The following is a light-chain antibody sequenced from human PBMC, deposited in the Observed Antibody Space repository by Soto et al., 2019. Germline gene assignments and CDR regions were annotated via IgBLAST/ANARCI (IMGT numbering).Light chain of an antibody. V-gene: IGKV1-27*01. Sequence: DIQMTPSPSSLSASVGDRVTITCRASQAIKNYLAWYQQKPGKVPKLLVFAASTLQSGVPSRFSGSGSGTDFTLTISCLQSEDFATYYCQQYYSYPPFFGQGTRLAIK. CDR1: QAIKNY. CDR2: AAS. J-gene: IGKJ5*01. CDR3: QQYYSYPPF.